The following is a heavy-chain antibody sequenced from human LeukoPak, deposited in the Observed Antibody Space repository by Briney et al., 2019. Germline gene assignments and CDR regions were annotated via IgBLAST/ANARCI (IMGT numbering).Heavy chain of an antibody. D-gene: IGHD3-22*01. CDR2: INPNSGGT. CDR1: GYTFTGYY. Sequence: ASVKVSCTASGYTFTGYYMHWVRQAPGQGLEWMGWINPNSGGTSYAQKFQGRVTMTRDMSTSTVYMELSSLRSEDTAVYYCARDGEGYYYDSSGYIDYWGQGTLVTVSS. V-gene: IGHV1-2*02. CDR3: ARDGEGYYYDSSGYIDY. J-gene: IGHJ4*02.